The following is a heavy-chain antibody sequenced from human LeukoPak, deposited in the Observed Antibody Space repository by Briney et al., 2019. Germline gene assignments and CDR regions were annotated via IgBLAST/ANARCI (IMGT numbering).Heavy chain of an antibody. J-gene: IGHJ6*02. CDR2: ISSSSSYI. Sequence: GGSLRLSCAASGFTFSSYSMNWVRQAPGKGLEWVSSISSSSSYIYYADSVKGRFTISRDNAKNSLYLQMNSLRAEDTAVYYCARDQTVVPAAMLLSGYYYYGMDVWGQGTTVTVSS. CDR3: ARDQTVVPAAMLLSGYYYYGMDV. V-gene: IGHV3-21*01. CDR1: GFTFSSYS. D-gene: IGHD2-2*01.